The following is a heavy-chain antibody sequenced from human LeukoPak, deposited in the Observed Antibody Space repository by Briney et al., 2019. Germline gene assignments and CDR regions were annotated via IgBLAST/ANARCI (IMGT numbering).Heavy chain of an antibody. D-gene: IGHD1-26*01. CDR2: ISGRGGST. J-gene: IGHJ4*02. Sequence: PGGSQRPSCAASGFAFSSYGMHWVRQAPGKGLEWVSTISGRGGSTNYADSVKGRFTISRDNSKNTLYLQMNSLRAEDTAVYYCAKGAGSYWDYVDYWDQGTLVTVSS. CDR1: GFAFSSYG. CDR3: AKGAGSYWDYVDY. V-gene: IGHV3-23*01.